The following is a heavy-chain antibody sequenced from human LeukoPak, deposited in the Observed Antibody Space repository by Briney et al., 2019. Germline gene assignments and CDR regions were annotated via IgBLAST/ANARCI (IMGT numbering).Heavy chain of an antibody. CDR2: INEDGTSA. Sequence: GGSLRLSCAASGFGFSAYWMQWVRQAPGKGLVWVAHINEDGTSASHADSVKSRFTISRDNAKNTLYLQMNSLTVEDTAVYYCSRVPTNSYGFGQWGQGSLVTVSS. J-gene: IGHJ4*02. D-gene: IGHD5-18*01. V-gene: IGHV3-74*01. CDR1: GFGFSAYW. CDR3: SRVPTNSYGFGQ.